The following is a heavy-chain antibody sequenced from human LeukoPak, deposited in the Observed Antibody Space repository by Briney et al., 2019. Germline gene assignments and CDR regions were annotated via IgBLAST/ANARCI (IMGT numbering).Heavy chain of an antibody. J-gene: IGHJ2*01. CDR3: AKGYGSGWYWYFDL. V-gene: IGHV3-23*01. CDR2: LREGGNAV. Sequence: GESLTLSCAASGFPFRNYAMSWVRQPPGKGLEWVSGLREGGNAVYHADSVKGRFTISRDNSMSTLYLQMSSLRAEDTAIYYCAKGYGSGWYWYFDLWGRGTLVTVSS. D-gene: IGHD6-19*01. CDR1: GFPFRNYA.